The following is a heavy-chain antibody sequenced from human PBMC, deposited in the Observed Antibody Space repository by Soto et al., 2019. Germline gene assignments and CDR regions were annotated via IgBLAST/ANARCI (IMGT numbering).Heavy chain of an antibody. J-gene: IGHJ4*02. D-gene: IGHD3-16*01. CDR3: ARDLGGYASH. CDR2: INTDGSTT. Sequence: EVQLVESGGGLVQPGGSLRLSCAASGFTFSNYWMHWVRQAPGKGPVWVSRINTDGSTTNYADSVKGRFTISRDNAKNTLYLQTNSLGAEDTAVYYCARDLGGYASHWSQGTLVTVSS. CDR1: GFTFSNYW. V-gene: IGHV3-74*01.